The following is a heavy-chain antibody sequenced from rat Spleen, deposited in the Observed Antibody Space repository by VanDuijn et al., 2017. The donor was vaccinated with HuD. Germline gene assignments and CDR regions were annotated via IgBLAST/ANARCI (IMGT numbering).Heavy chain of an antibody. D-gene: IGHD1-9*01. J-gene: IGHJ2*01. CDR2: ISSAGERN. CDR3: ARHGYNSYFDY. V-gene: IGHV5-29*01. CDR1: GFTFSDYY. Sequence: EVQLVESDGGLVQPGRSLKLSCAASGFTFSDYYMAWVRQAPTKGLECVTTISSAGERNFYRDSVKGRFTISSDNAKSSLYLQMDSLRSEDTATYYCARHGYNSYFDYWSQGVMVTVSS.